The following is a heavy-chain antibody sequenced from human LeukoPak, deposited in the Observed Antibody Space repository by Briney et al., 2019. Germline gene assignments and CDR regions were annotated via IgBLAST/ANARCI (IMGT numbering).Heavy chain of an antibody. V-gene: IGHV3-53*01. CDR1: GVTVSRNS. CDR3: ARAMRPSDILTSYYPYALDY. Sequence: PGGSLRLSCAASGVTVSRNSMSWVRQAPGKGLEWVSFIYNDANTYYADSVKGRFTISRDNSKNTLYLQMNSLRAEDTAVYYCARAMRPSDILTSYYPYALDYWGQGTLVTVSS. D-gene: IGHD3-9*01. J-gene: IGHJ4*02. CDR2: IYNDANT.